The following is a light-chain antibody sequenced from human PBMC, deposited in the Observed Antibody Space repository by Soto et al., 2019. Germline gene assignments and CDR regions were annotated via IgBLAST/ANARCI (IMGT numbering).Light chain of an antibody. CDR3: QKYDSAPWT. CDR1: QGIGTF. Sequence: DIQMTQSPSSLSASIGDKVTITCRASQGIGTFLAWYQQKPGKPPKLLMYAASSLQSGGPSRFSGSGVGTDFTLTISSLQPEDVASYYCQKYDSAPWTFGQGTKVEIK. J-gene: IGKJ1*01. V-gene: IGKV1-27*01. CDR2: AAS.